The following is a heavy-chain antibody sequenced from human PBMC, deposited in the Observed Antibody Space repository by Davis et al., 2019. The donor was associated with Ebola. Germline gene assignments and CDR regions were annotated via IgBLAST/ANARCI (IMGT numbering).Heavy chain of an antibody. CDR3: ARAYAYGMDV. CDR2: INGEGTGT. V-gene: IGHV3-74*01. D-gene: IGHD4-17*01. Sequence: GESLKISCEASGFTFTNYWMHWVRQVAGKGLGWVSRINGEGTGTSYADFVKGRFTITRDNAKNTLSLQMNSLRAEDTAVYYCARAYAYGMDVWGQGTMVTVS. CDR1: GFTFTNYW. J-gene: IGHJ6*02.